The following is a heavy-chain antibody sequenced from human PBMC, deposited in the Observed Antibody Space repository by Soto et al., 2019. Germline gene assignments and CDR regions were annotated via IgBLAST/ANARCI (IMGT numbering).Heavy chain of an antibody. D-gene: IGHD3-16*01. Sequence: QVQLVESGGGVVQPGRSLRLSCAASGFTFSSYAMHWVRQAPGKGLEWVAVISYDGSNKYYADSVKGRFTISGDNSKNTLYLQMNSRIAEGTAVYYCARGRGGDHYYFEYWGQGTLVTVSS. CDR1: GFTFSSYA. V-gene: IGHV3-30-3*01. J-gene: IGHJ4*02. CDR2: ISYDGSNK. CDR3: ARGRGGDHYYFEY.